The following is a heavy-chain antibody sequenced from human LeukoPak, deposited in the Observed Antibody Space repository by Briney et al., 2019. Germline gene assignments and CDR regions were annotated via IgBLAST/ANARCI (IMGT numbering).Heavy chain of an antibody. V-gene: IGHV3-48*04. CDR3: ARAYLGELEPTYYFDY. CDR1: GFTFSSYS. Sequence: GGSLRPSCAASGFTFSSYSMNWVRQAPGKGLEWVSYISSSSSTIYYADSVKGRFTISRDNAKNSLYLQMNSLRAEDTAVYYCARAYLGELEPTYYFDYWGQGTLVTVSS. J-gene: IGHJ4*02. D-gene: IGHD1-1*01. CDR2: ISSSSSTI.